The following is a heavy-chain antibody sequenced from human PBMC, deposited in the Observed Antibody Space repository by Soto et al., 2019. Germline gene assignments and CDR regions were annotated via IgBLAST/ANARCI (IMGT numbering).Heavy chain of an antibody. J-gene: IGHJ6*02. D-gene: IGHD2-15*01. CDR1: GFTFDDYA. Sequence: GGSLRLSCAASGFTFDDYAMHWVRQAPRKGLEWVSGISWNSGSIGYADSVKGRFTISRDNAKNSLYLQMNSLRAEDTALYYCAKDRGGGGSLLGNYYYYGMYVWGQGTTVTVSS. CDR3: AKDRGGGGSLLGNYYYYGMYV. V-gene: IGHV3-9*01. CDR2: ISWNSGSI.